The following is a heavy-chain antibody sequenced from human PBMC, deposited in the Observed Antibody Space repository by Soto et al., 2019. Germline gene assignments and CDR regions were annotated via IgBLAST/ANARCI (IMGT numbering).Heavy chain of an antibody. D-gene: IGHD4-17*01. CDR1: GFTFSTYA. CDR3: AKDGYGDRPYYFDY. V-gene: IGHV3-23*01. J-gene: IGHJ4*02. CDR2: IGGRGGST. Sequence: EVQLLESGGGLVQPGGSLRLSCAASGFTFSTYALNWVRQAPGKGLEWVAAIGGRGGSTYFADSVKGRFSISRDSSKNTLYLHMKSLRAEDSSVYYCAKDGYGDRPYYFDYWGQGTLVTVSS.